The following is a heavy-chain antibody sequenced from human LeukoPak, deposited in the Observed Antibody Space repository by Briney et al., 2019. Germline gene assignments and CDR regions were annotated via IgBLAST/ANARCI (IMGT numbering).Heavy chain of an antibody. CDR3: AREQPTVTVDY. V-gene: IGHV4-39*07. D-gene: IGHD4-17*01. J-gene: IGHJ4*02. Sequence: SETLSLTCTVSGGSISISSSSYYWGWIRQPPGKGLEWIGNVYYTGSTYYNPSLKSRVTISLDTSKNQFSLKLSSVTAADTAVYYCAREQPTVTVDYWGQGTLVTVSS. CDR1: GGSISISSSSYY. CDR2: VYYTGST.